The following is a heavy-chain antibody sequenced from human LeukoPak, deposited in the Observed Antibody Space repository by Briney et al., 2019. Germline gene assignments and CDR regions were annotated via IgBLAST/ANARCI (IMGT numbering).Heavy chain of an antibody. V-gene: IGHV3-11*01. D-gene: IGHD4-17*01. CDR2: ISSSGSTI. Sequence: NPGGSLRLSCAASGFTFSDYYMSWIRQAPGKGLEWVSYISSSGSTIYYADSVKGRFTISRDNAKNSLYLQMNSLRAEDTAVYYCARRLNGDYASFDAFDIWGQGTMVTVSS. CDR1: GFTFSDYY. CDR3: ARRLNGDYASFDAFDI. J-gene: IGHJ3*02.